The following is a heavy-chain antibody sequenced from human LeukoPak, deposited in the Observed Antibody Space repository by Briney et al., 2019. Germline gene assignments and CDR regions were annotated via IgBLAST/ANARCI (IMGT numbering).Heavy chain of an antibody. CDR1: GFTFSNYV. J-gene: IGHJ6*03. CDR3: AKVGLAAPYYYYYMDV. CDR2: ITASGDST. Sequence: GGSLRLSCAASGFTFSNYVMIWVRQAPGKGLEWVSGITASGDSTYYGDSVKGRFTMSRDNSKNTLYLQMNSLRAEDTAVYYCAKVGLAAPYYYYYMDVWGKGTTVTVSS. D-gene: IGHD6-13*01. V-gene: IGHV3-23*01.